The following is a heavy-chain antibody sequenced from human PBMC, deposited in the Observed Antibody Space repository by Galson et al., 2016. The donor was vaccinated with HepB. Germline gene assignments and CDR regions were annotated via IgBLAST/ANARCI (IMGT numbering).Heavy chain of an antibody. CDR2: IRASGSST. D-gene: IGHD2-2*03. Sequence: SLRLSCAVSGFTSSSYVMSWVRQAPGKGLEWVSAIRASGSSTYYVDSVKGRFTISRDNSKNTLYLQMNSLRAEDTAIYYCAKDGYGGNLYPYGLDVWGQGTTVTVSS. J-gene: IGHJ6*02. V-gene: IGHV3-23*01. CDR3: AKDGYGGNLYPYGLDV. CDR1: GFTSSSYV.